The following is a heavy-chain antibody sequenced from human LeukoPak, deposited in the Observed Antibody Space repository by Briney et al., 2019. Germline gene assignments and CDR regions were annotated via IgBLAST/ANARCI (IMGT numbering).Heavy chain of an antibody. Sequence: PSETLSLTCAVYGGSFSGYYWSWIRQPPGKGLEWIGEINHSGSTNCNPSLKSRVTISVDTSKNQFSLKLSSVTAADTAVYYCARGRSEWLVPRYFDYWGQGTLVTVSS. CDR1: GGSFSGYY. D-gene: IGHD6-19*01. V-gene: IGHV4-34*01. J-gene: IGHJ4*02. CDR2: INHSGST. CDR3: ARGRSEWLVPRYFDY.